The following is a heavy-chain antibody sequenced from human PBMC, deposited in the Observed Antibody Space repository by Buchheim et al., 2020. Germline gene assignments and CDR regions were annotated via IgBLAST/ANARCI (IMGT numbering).Heavy chain of an antibody. CDR1: GGSVSSGSYY. D-gene: IGHD5-18*01. Sequence: QVQLQESGPGLVKPSETLSLTCTVSGGSVSSGSYYWSWIRQPPGKGLEWIGYIYYSGSTNYNPSLKSRVTISVDTSKHQFSLKLSSVTAADTAVYYCAREDTAMVSSYYYGMDVWGQGTT. J-gene: IGHJ6*02. CDR2: IYYSGST. CDR3: AREDTAMVSSYYYGMDV. V-gene: IGHV4-61*01.